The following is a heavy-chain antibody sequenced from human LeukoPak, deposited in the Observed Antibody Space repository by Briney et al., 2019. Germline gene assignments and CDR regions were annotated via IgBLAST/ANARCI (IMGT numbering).Heavy chain of an antibody. CDR1: GYSFTNYW. J-gene: IGHJ5*02. D-gene: IGHD5-12*01. CDR2: IYPGDTNI. V-gene: IGHV5-51*01. Sequence: GESLKISCKGSGYSFTNYWIGWVRQMPGKGLEWMGFIYPGDTNIRYSPSFQGQVTISADRSITTAYLQWSSLKASDTAMYYCARHVTTVATSWFDPWGQGTLVTVSS. CDR3: ARHVTTVATSWFDP.